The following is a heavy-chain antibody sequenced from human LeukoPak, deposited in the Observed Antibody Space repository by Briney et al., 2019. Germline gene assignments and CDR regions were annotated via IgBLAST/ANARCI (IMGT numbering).Heavy chain of an antibody. CDR2: IRSTNSDT. J-gene: IGHJ4*02. CDR1: GFRFSDYY. D-gene: IGHD1-26*01. V-gene: IGHV3-11*03. Sequence: GGSLRLSCAVSGFRFSDYYMSWIRQAPGKGLEWVSYIRSTNSDTRYTDSVKGRFTISRDNAKNSLCLQMNSLSAEDTAVYYCARGTYYYFDYWGQGMLVTVSS. CDR3: ARGTYYYFDY.